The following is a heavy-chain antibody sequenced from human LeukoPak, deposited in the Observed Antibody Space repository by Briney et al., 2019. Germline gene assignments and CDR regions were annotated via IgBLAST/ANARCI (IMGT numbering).Heavy chain of an antibody. Sequence: TGGSLRLSCAASGFTFSSYAMSWVRQAPGKGLEWVSAISGSGGSTYYADSVKGRFTISRDNSKNTLYLQMNSLRAEDTAVYYCAKAGSGWSYYFDYWGQGTLVTVSS. CDR1: GFTFSSYA. CDR2: ISGSGGST. D-gene: IGHD6-19*01. CDR3: AKAGSGWSYYFDY. J-gene: IGHJ4*02. V-gene: IGHV3-23*01.